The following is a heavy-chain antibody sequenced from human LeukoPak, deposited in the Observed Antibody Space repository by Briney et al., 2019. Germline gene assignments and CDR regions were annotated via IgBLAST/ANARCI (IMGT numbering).Heavy chain of an antibody. CDR1: GFIFSSYG. Sequence: GGSLRLSCAPSGFIFSSYGMHCARQAPGKGLEWVAFIRYDGSNKYYADSVKGRFTISRDNSKNTLYLQMNSLRAEDTAVYYCAKSVTTMVRGYFDYWGQGTLVTVCS. V-gene: IGHV3-30*02. CDR2: IRYDGSNK. D-gene: IGHD3-10*01. CDR3: AKSVTTMVRGYFDY. J-gene: IGHJ4*02.